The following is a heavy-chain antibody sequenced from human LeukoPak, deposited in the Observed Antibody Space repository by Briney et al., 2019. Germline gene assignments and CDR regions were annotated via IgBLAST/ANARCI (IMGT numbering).Heavy chain of an antibody. J-gene: IGHJ4*02. CDR1: GFTFNSYA. Sequence: GGSLRLSCAASGFTFNSYALYWVRQAPGKGLEWLAVTSYDGTRQYYADFVRGRFTISRENSKNTLYLHMNSLRVDDTAVYYCAKDWSEGSGSYIDYWGQGALVTVSS. D-gene: IGHD3-10*01. CDR3: AKDWSEGSGSYIDY. CDR2: TSYDGTRQ. V-gene: IGHV3-30*04.